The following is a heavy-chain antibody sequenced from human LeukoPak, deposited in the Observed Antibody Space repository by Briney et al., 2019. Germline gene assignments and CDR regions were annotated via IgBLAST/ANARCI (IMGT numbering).Heavy chain of an antibody. D-gene: IGHD4-17*01. CDR2: IYYSGST. CDR1: GGSISSSSYY. Sequence: SETLSLTCSVSGGSISSSSYYWGWIRQLPGKGLEWIGSIYYSGSTYYNPSLKSRVTISVDTSKNQFSLKLSSVTAADTAVYYCARDSVLGEPFDHWGQGTLVTVSS. CDR3: ARDSVLGEPFDH. J-gene: IGHJ4*02. V-gene: IGHV4-39*07.